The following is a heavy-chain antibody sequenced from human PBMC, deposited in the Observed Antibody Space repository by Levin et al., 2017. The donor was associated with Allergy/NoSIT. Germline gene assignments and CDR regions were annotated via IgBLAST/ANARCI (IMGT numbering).Heavy chain of an antibody. CDR3: ARTYEPLLYSAFDY. D-gene: IGHD2-15*01. CDR1: GFTFSDYY. J-gene: IGHJ4*02. Sequence: LSLTCAASGFTFSDYYMSWIRQAPGKGLEWLSYISTSGSTIYYADSVKGRFTISRDNANNFLSLHMDTLRAEDTAVYYCARTYEPLLYSAFDYWGQGTPVTVSS. V-gene: IGHV3-11*01. CDR2: ISTSGSTI.